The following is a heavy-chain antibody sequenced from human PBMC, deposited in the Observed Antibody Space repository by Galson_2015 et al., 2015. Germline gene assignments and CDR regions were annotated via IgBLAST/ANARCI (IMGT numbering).Heavy chain of an antibody. CDR3: ASAVADAYYYYGMDV. J-gene: IGHJ6*02. D-gene: IGHD6-19*01. CDR1: GFTVSSNY. V-gene: IGHV3-53*01. CDR2: IYSGGST. Sequence: SLRLSCAASGFTVSSNYMSWVRQAPGKGLEWVSVIYSGGSTYYADSVKGRFTISRDNSKNTLYLQMNSLRAEGTAVYYCASAVADAYYYYGMDVWGQATTVTVSS.